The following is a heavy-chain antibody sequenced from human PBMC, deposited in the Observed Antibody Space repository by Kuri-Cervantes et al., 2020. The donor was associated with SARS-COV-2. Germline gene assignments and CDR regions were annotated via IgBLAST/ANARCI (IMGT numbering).Heavy chain of an antibody. CDR3: ARCGYSYGYYNSFDY. Sequence: ESLKISCAVYGGSFSGYYWSWIRQPPGKGLEWIGEINHSGSTNYNPSLKSRVTISVGTSKNQFSLKLSSVTAADTAVYYCARCGYSYGYYNSFDYWGQGTLVTVSS. D-gene: IGHD5-18*01. J-gene: IGHJ4*02. CDR1: GGSFSGYY. CDR2: INHSGST. V-gene: IGHV4-34*01.